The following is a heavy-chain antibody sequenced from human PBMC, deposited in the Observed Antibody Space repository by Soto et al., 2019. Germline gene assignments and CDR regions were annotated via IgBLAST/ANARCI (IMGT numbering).Heavy chain of an antibody. J-gene: IGHJ4*02. D-gene: IGHD5-18*01. CDR3: ARDTSYGSPDYFDY. CDR1: GFTFSSYG. Sequence: SLRLSCAASGFTFSSYGMHWARQAPGKGLEWVAVIWYDGSNKYYADSVKGRFTISRDNSKNTLYLQMNSLRAEDTAVYYCARDTSYGSPDYFDYWGQGTLVTVSS. V-gene: IGHV3-33*01. CDR2: IWYDGSNK.